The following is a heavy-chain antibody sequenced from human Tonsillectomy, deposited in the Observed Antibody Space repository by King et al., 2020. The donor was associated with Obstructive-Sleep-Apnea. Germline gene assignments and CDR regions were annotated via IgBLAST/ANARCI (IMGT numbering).Heavy chain of an antibody. CDR3: AKDSMDYDTLTGPVDY. J-gene: IGHJ4*02. CDR2: ISGSGGRT. V-gene: IGHV3-23*04. D-gene: IGHD3-9*01. CDR1: GFTFRSYA. Sequence: VQLVESGGGLVQPGGSLRLSCAGSGFTFRSYAMSWVRQAPGKGLEWVSGISGSGGRTHYADSVKGRFTISRDNSKNTLYLQMTSLRAGDTAIYYCAKDSMDYDTLTGPVDYWGQGTLVTVSS.